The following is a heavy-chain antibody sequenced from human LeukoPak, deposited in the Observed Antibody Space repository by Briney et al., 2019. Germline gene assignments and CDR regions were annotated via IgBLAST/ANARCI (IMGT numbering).Heavy chain of an antibody. J-gene: IGHJ6*04. D-gene: IGHD6-13*01. CDR2: IYSGGST. CDR3: ARDGGIAATNYGMDV. Sequence: GGSLRLSCAASGFTVSSNYMSWVRQAPGKGLEWVSVIYSGGSTYYADSVKGRFTISRDNSKNTLYLQMNSLRAGDTAVYYCARDGGIAATNYGMDVWGKGTTVTVSS. CDR1: GFTVSSNY. V-gene: IGHV3-53*01.